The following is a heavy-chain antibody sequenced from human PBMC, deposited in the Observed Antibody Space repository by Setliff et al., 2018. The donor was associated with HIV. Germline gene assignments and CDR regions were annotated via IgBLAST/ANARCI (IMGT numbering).Heavy chain of an antibody. J-gene: IGHJ4*02. D-gene: IGHD3-3*01. CDR3: AKSLYDFWSGVTIFDY. V-gene: IGHV3-23*01. CDR2: ISGSAGAT. Sequence: GGSLRLSCGASGFTFNNFAMSWVRQSPGKGLEWVADISGSAGATHYADSVKGRFIISRDNSQNTLFLQMDSLRGDDTAVYYCAKSLYDFWSGVTIFDYWGQGSLVTVSS. CDR1: GFTFNNFA.